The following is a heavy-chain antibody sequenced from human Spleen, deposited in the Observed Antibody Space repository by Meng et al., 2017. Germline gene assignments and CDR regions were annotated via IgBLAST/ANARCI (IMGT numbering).Heavy chain of an antibody. D-gene: IGHD6-19*01. V-gene: IGHV3-9*01. CDR2: ISWNGDSL. CDR3: VKAAGRAWYRWGDS. Sequence: SLKISCVASGFRFDDYAMHWVRQAPGKGLVWVAGISWNGDSLDYADSVKGRFTISRDNAKNSLYLQMNSLRVEDTAFYFCVKAAGRAWYRWGDSWGQGTLVTVSS. J-gene: IGHJ4*02. CDR1: GFRFDDYA.